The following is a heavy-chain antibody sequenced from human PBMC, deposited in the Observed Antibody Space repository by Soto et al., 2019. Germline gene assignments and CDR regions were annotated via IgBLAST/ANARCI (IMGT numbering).Heavy chain of an antibody. CDR2: VNWNGGST. CDR3: VRGASLNFDY. V-gene: IGHV3-20*04. D-gene: IGHD1-26*01. Sequence: EVQLVESGGGVLRPGGSLRLSCAASGFTFDDYGMSWARQAPGKGLEWVSGVNWNGGSTGYADSVKGRFTISRDNAKNSLYLQMNSLRAEDSAFYYCVRGASLNFDYWGQGTLVTVSS. CDR1: GFTFDDYG. J-gene: IGHJ4*02.